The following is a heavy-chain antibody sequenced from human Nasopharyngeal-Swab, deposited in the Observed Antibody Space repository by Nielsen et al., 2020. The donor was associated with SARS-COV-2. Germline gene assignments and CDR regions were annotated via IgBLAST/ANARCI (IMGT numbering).Heavy chain of an antibody. V-gene: IGHV4-59*01. J-gene: IGHJ6*03. CDR3: ARGARGPTYYYYYMDV. CDR1: GGSISSYY. Sequence: SETLSLTCTVSGGSISSYYWTWIRQPPGKGLEWIGYVYYTGRTKFNASLKSRVSASVDTSRNQFSLKVNSVTAADTAIYYCARGARGPTYYYYYMDVWGKGTTVTVSS. CDR2: VYYTGRT. D-gene: IGHD3-16*01.